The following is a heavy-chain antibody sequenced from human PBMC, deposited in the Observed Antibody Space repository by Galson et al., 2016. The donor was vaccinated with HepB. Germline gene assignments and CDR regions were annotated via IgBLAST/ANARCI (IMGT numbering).Heavy chain of an antibody. D-gene: IGHD4-17*01. Sequence: SLRLSCAASGFTFRSYGMHWVRQAPGKGLEWVAVIWYDGSNKYYADSVKGRFTISRDNSKNTLYLQMNSLRAEDTAVYYCARDGSLGPTVTTGGHGMDVWGQGTLVTVSS. CDR3: ARDGSLGPTVTTGGHGMDV. CDR1: GFTFRSYG. CDR2: IWYDGSNK. J-gene: IGHJ4*02. V-gene: IGHV3-33*01.